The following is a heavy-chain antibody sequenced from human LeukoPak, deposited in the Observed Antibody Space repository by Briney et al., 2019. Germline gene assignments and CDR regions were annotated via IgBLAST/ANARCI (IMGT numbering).Heavy chain of an antibody. CDR3: ARPYYDSSGYTASMAY. CDR1: GYTFTSYW. V-gene: IGHV5-51*01. D-gene: IGHD3-22*01. J-gene: IGHJ4*02. CDR2: IYPGDSDT. Sequence: GESLKISCKGSGYTFTSYWIGWVRQMPGKDLEWMGIIYPGDSDTKYSPSFQGQVTISADKSISTAYLQWSSLKASDTAMYYCARPYYDSSGYTASMAYWGQGTLVTVSS.